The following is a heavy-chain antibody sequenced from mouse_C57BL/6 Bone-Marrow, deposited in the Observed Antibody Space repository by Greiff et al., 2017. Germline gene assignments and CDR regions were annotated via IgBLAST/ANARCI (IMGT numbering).Heavy chain of an antibody. CDR2: INPNNGGT. J-gene: IGHJ4*01. CDR3: ARPRDYGSSYGAMDY. D-gene: IGHD1-1*01. V-gene: IGHV1-18*01. CDR1: GYTFTDYN. Sequence: VQLQQSGPELVKPGASVKIPCKASGYTFTDYNMDWVKQSHGKSLEWIGDINPNNGGTIYNQKFKGKATLTVDKSSSTAYMELRSLTSEDTAVYYCARPRDYGSSYGAMDYWGQGTSVTVSS.